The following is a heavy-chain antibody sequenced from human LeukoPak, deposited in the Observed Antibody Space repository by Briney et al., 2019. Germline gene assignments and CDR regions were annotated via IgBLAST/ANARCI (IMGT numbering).Heavy chain of an antibody. CDR3: ARVLSFYGSGRPYGMDV. D-gene: IGHD3-10*01. CDR1: GFTFSSYS. J-gene: IGHJ6*02. V-gene: IGHV3-48*04. Sequence: GGSLRLSCAASGFTFSSYSMNWVRQAPGKGLEWVSYISSSSTIYYADSVKGRFTISRDNAKNSLYLQMNSLRAEDTAVYYCARVLSFYGSGRPYGMDVWGQGTTVTVSS. CDR2: ISSSSTI.